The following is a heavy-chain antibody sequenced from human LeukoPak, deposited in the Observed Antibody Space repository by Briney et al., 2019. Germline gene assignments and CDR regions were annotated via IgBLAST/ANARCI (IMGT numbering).Heavy chain of an antibody. V-gene: IGHV3-21*01. J-gene: IGHJ4*02. CDR2: ISGSNSYI. D-gene: IGHD1-1*01. Sequence: GGSLRLSCAASGFTFSSYTMHWIRQAPGKGLEWVSSISGSNSYIFYADSVKGRFTVSRDNVKDSLYLQMNSLRAEDTAVYYCARALTTLTYEGYWGQGTLVTVSS. CDR3: ARALTTLTYEGY. CDR1: GFTFSSYT.